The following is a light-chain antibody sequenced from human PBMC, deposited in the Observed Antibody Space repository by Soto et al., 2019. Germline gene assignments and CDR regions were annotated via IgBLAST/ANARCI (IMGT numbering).Light chain of an antibody. CDR2: AAS. CDR3: QQYHNWYS. J-gene: IGKJ2*03. CDR1: QGISSW. Sequence: DIQMTQSPSSVSASVGDRVTITCRASQGISSWLAWFQQKPGEAPRLLIYAASSLHSGVPSRFSGSGSGTDFTLTISSLQPEDFAVYHCQQYHNWYSFGQGSKLEIK. V-gene: IGKV1-12*01.